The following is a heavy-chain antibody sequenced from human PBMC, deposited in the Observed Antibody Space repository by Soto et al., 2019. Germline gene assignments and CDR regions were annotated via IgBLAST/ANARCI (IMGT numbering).Heavy chain of an antibody. CDR3: VRVVAYSTTDF. D-gene: IGHD4-4*01. CDR2: INSDGSST. Sequence: PGGSLRLSCAASGFTFSSYWMHWVRQAPGKGLVWVSRINSDGSSTIYADSVKGRFTVSRDNARNTLYLQMSSLRAEDTAVYYCVRVVAYSTTDFWGQGTLVTV. V-gene: IGHV3-74*01. J-gene: IGHJ4*02. CDR1: GFTFSSYW.